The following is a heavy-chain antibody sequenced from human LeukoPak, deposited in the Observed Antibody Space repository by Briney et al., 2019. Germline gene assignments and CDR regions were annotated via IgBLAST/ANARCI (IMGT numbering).Heavy chain of an antibody. CDR2: ISPYNGNT. CDR3: ARVSGTSTHYYYYMDV. CDR1: GYTFTSYG. V-gene: IGHV1-18*01. Sequence: ASVKVSCKASGYTFTSYGINWVRQAPGQGLESMGWISPYNGNTNYAQKLQGRVTMTTDTSTSTAYMELRSLRSDDTAVYYCARVSGTSTHYYYYMDVWGKGTTVTVSS. D-gene: IGHD6-25*01. J-gene: IGHJ6*03.